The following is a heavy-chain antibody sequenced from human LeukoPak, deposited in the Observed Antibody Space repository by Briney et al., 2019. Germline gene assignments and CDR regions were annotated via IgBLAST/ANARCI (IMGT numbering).Heavy chain of an antibody. D-gene: IGHD2-21*01. V-gene: IGHV1-2*02. J-gene: IGHJ4*02. Sequence: ASVKVSCKASGYTFTGYYMHWVRQAPGQGLEWMGWVNPNSGGTSYAQKFQGRVTMTRDTSISTAYMELSRLRPDDTAVYHCARDSTLWSFDYGGRGTLVTVSS. CDR3: ARDSTLWSFDY. CDR1: GYTFTGYY. CDR2: VNPNSGGT.